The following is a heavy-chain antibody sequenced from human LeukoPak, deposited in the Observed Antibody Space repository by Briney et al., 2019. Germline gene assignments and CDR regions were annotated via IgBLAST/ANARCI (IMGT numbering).Heavy chain of an antibody. J-gene: IGHJ3*02. CDR3: ARDKGYYYDSSGPVSAFDI. V-gene: IGHV3-21*01. D-gene: IGHD3-22*01. Sequence: MPGGSLRLSCAASGFTFSSYSMNWVRQAPGKGLEWVSSISSSSSYIYYADSVKGRFTISRDNAKNSLYLQMNSLGAEDTAVYYCARDKGYYYDSSGPVSAFDIWGQGTMVTVSS. CDR1: GFTFSSYS. CDR2: ISSSSSYI.